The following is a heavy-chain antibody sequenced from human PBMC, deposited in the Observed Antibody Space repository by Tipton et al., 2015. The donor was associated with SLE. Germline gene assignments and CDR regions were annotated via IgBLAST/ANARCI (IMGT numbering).Heavy chain of an antibody. Sequence: QLVQSGAEVKKPGESLKISCKGSGYSFANFWIGWVRQMPGKGLEWMGIIYPDDSKTRYSPSFQGQVTISADKSISTAYLQWSSLTASDTAMYYCARHGGWADEYDSFDFWGQGTKVSVS. CDR2: IYPDDSKT. CDR3: ARHGGWADEYDSFDF. V-gene: IGHV5-51*01. D-gene: IGHD3-22*01. J-gene: IGHJ3*01. CDR1: GYSFANFW.